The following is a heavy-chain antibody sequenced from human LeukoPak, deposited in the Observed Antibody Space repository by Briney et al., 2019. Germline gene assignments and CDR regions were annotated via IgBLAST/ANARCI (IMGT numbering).Heavy chain of an antibody. CDR2: IYYSGST. Sequence: PSETLSLTCTVSGGSISSGSCYWSWIRQHPGKGLECIGYIYYSGSTYYNPSLKSRVTISVDTSKKQFSLKLSSVTAADTAVYYCARYYFGSGSYCDYWGQGTLVTVSS. J-gene: IGHJ4*03. V-gene: IGHV4-31*03. D-gene: IGHD3-10*01. CDR1: GGSISSGSCY. CDR3: ARYYFGSGSYCDY.